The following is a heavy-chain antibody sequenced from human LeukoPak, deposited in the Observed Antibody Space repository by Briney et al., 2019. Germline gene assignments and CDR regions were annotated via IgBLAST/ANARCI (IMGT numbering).Heavy chain of an antibody. Sequence: SETLSLTCTVSDDSIKNYFWTWIRQSPGKGLEWIGYVFYSGSTSYNPSLRSRLTMSVDTSKSQFSLNLKSVTAADTAVYYCASGIQWTGNNYWGQGTLVTVSS. V-gene: IGHV4-59*01. J-gene: IGHJ4*02. CDR1: DDSIKNYF. CDR3: ASGIQWTGNNY. CDR2: VFYSGST. D-gene: IGHD3/OR15-3a*01.